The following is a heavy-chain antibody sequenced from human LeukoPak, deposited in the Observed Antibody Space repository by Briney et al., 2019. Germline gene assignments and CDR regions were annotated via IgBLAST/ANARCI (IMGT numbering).Heavy chain of an antibody. CDR1: GYIFNSHF. V-gene: IGHV1-46*02. CDR3: ARADYHDTGDYSYVEYFQH. CDR2: INPTSGST. Sequence: GASVKISCKTSGYIFNSHFLHWVRQAPGQGLAGIGGINPTSGSTRYAQKFQGRLTMTGDTSTSTVNMDLTSLTYEDTAVYYCARADYHDTGDYSYVEYFQHWGQGTLVTVSS. J-gene: IGHJ1*01. D-gene: IGHD3-22*01.